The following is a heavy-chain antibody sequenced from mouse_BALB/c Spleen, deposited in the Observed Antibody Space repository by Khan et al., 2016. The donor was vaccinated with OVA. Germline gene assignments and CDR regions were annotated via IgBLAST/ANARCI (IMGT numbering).Heavy chain of an antibody. CDR2: INPDNAGT. D-gene: IGHD2-14*01. V-gene: IGHV1S136*01. CDR3: ARAASSWYVSFPY. CDR1: GYTFTNYV. Sequence: VQLQQSGPELVEPGASVKMSCTASGYTFTNYVIHWVKQKPGQGLEWIGYINPDNAGTRYNEKFKGKATLTSDISSTSAYMELLSLTSEDSAVYNCARAASSWYVSFPYWGQGTLVTVSA. J-gene: IGHJ3*01.